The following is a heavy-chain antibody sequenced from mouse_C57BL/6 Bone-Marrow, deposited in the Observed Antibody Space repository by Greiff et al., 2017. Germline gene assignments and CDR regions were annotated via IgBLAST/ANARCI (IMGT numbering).Heavy chain of an antibody. Sequence: EVQRVESGGDLVKPGGSLKLSCAASGFTFSSYGMSWVRQTPDKRLEWVATISSGGSYTYYPDSVKGRFTISRDNAKNTLYLQMSSLKSEDTAMYYCARLITTVGGAMDYWGQGTSGTVSS. D-gene: IGHD1-1*01. CDR3: ARLITTVGGAMDY. V-gene: IGHV5-6*01. J-gene: IGHJ4*01. CDR2: ISSGGSYT. CDR1: GFTFSSYG.